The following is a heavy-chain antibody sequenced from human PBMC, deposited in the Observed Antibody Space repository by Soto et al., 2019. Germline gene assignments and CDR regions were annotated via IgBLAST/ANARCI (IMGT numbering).Heavy chain of an antibody. Sequence: GASVKVSCKASGYTFTSYGISWVRQAPGQGLEWIGWISAYNGNTNYAQKLQGRVTMTTDTSTSTAYMELRSLRSDDTAVYYCVREGVTMVRERDDDAFDIWGQGTMVTVSS. CDR1: GYTFTSYG. D-gene: IGHD3-10*01. CDR2: ISAYNGNT. V-gene: IGHV1-18*01. J-gene: IGHJ3*02. CDR3: VREGVTMVRERDDDAFDI.